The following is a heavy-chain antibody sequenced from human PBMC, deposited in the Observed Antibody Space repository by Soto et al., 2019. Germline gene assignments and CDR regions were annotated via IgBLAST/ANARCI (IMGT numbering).Heavy chain of an antibody. CDR3: ARELRFLEWPLADAFDI. V-gene: IGHV3-7*03. CDR1: GFTFSSYW. CDR2: IKQDGSEK. Sequence: RRLSCAASGFTFSSYWMSWVRQAPGKGLEWVANIKQDGSEKYYVDSVKGRSTISRDNAKNSLYLQMNSLRAEDTAVYYCARELRFLEWPLADAFDIWGQGTMVTVSS. D-gene: IGHD3-3*01. J-gene: IGHJ3*02.